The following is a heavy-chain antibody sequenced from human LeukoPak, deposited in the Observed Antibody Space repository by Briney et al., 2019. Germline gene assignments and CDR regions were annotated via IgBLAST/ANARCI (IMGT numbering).Heavy chain of an antibody. CDR2: IKQDGSEK. J-gene: IGHJ4*02. Sequence: GGSLRLSCAASGFTFSSYWMSWVRQAPGKGLEWVANIKQDGSEKYYVDSVKGRFTISRDNAKNSLYLQMNSLRAEDTAVYYCARDRYPTPDGIVATTNYFDYWGQGTLVTVSS. V-gene: IGHV3-7*01. D-gene: IGHD5-12*01. CDR1: GFTFSSYW. CDR3: ARDRYPTPDGIVATTNYFDY.